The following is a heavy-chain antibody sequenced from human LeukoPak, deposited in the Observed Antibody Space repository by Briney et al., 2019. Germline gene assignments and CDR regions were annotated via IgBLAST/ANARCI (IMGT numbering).Heavy chain of an antibody. D-gene: IGHD6-6*01. CDR2: IYYSGST. J-gene: IGHJ4*02. CDR3: ARDSGFGQLDLAY. CDR1: GGSISSYY. Sequence: SETLSLTCTVSGGSISSYYWSWIRQPPGKGLEWIGNIYYSGSTNYNPSLKSRVTISVDTSKNQFSLKLSSVTAADTAVYYCARDSGFGQLDLAYWGQGTLVTVSS. V-gene: IGHV4-59*01.